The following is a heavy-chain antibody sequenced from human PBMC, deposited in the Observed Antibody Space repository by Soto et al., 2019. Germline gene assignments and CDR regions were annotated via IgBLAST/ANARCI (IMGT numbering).Heavy chain of an antibody. Sequence: SETLSLTCTDSGGSISSYYWSWIRQPPGKGLEWIGYIYYSGSTNYNPSLKSRVTISVDTSKNQFSLKLSSVTAADTAVYYCARHCNGGSCYSYYYYYMDVWGKGTTVTVSS. CDR2: IYYSGST. CDR3: ARHCNGGSCYSYYYYYMDV. CDR1: GGSISSYY. V-gene: IGHV4-59*08. J-gene: IGHJ6*03. D-gene: IGHD2-15*01.